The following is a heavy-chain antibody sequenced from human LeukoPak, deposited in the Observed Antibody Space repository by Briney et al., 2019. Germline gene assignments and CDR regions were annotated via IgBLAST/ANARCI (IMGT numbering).Heavy chain of an antibody. CDR2: IYSGGST. D-gene: IGHD3-10*01. J-gene: IGHJ5*02. CDR3: ARWFGELYGWFDP. CDR1: GFTVSSNY. Sequence: GGSLRLSCAASGFTVSSNYMSWVRQALGKGLEWVSLIYSGGSTYYADSVKGRFTISRDDFRNTLYLQMNSLRAEDTAVYYCARWFGELYGWFDPWGQGTLVTVSS. V-gene: IGHV3-53*01.